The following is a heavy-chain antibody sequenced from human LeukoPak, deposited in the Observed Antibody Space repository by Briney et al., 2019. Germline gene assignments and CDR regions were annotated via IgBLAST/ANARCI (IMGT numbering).Heavy chain of an antibody. V-gene: IGHV4-59*01. CDR2: IYHSGST. J-gene: IGHJ4*02. Sequence: SETLSLTCTVSGDSISSYYWSWIRQPPGKGLQWIGYIYHSGSTNYNPSLKSRVTISLDTSTNQFSLKLSSVTAADTAVYYCARVDRYYFDYWGQGTLVTVSS. CDR1: GDSISSYY. CDR3: ARVDRYYFDY. D-gene: IGHD3-16*02.